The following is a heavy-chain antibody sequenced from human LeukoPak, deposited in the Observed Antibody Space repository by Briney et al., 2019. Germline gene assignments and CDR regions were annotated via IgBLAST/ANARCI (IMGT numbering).Heavy chain of an antibody. J-gene: IGHJ4*02. CDR2: IIHSGST. Sequence: SETLSLTSAVFGRSLNGSCLTWIRQLPGKGLEWIGEIIHSGSTNYNPSLKSRVTISVDPSKNQFSLKLSSVTAADTAVYYCATSRPGVTRMGYCDYRGQGTLVTVSS. CDR3: ATSRPGVTRMGYCDY. D-gene: IGHD2-15*01. CDR1: GRSLNGSC. V-gene: IGHV4-34*12.